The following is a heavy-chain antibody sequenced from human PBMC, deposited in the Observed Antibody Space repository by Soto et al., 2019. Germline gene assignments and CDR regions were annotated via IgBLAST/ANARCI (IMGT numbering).Heavy chain of an antibody. CDR1: GGSFSGYY. Sequence: GPGPGRTSETLSLTCAVYGGSFSGYYWSWIRQPPGKGLEWIGEINHSGSTNYNPSLKSRVTISVDTSKNQFSLNMSSVTAADTAVYYCARGRGVPAFLYYYGMDVWGQGTTVTVSS. CDR3: ARGRGVPAFLYYYGMDV. J-gene: IGHJ6*02. V-gene: IGHV4-34*01. D-gene: IGHD2-2*01. CDR2: INHSGST.